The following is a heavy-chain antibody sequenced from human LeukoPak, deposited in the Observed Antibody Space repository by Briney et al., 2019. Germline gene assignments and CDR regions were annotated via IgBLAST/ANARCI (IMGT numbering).Heavy chain of an antibody. D-gene: IGHD1-20*01. V-gene: IGHV1-2*02. Sequence: ASVKVSCKASGYTFTGYYMHWVRQAPGQGLEWMGWINPNSGGTNYAQKFQGRVTMTRDTSISTAYMELSRLRSDDTAVYYCARQSLITGNTDWFDPWGQGTLVTVSS. CDR1: GYTFTGYY. J-gene: IGHJ5*02. CDR3: ARQSLITGNTDWFDP. CDR2: INPNSGGT.